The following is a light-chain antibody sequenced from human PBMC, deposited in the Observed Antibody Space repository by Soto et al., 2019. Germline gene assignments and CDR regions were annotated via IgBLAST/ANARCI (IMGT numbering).Light chain of an antibody. V-gene: IGLV2-8*01. CDR2: EVS. CDR3: SSYAGSNNFCV. Sequence: QSALTQPPSASGSPGQSVTVSCTGTSSDVGGYNYVSWYQQHPGKAPKLIIYEVSERPSGVPDRFSGSKSGDTASLTVSGLQAEDEADYYCSSYAGSNNFCVFGTGTKVTVL. J-gene: IGLJ1*01. CDR1: SSDVGGYNY.